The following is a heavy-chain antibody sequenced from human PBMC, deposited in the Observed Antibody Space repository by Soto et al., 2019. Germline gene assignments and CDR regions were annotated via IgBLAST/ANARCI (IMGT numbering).Heavy chain of an antibody. V-gene: IGHV5-51*01. D-gene: IGHD6-13*01. CDR1: GYSFTSYW. CDR3: ARSADVAAAGTYYYYYYGMDV. Sequence: PGESLKISCKGSGYSFTSYWIGWVRQMPGKGLEWMGIIYPGDSDTRYSPSFQGQVTISADKSISTAYLQWSSLKASDTAMYYCARSADVAAAGTYYYYYYGMDVWGQGTTVTVSS. CDR2: IYPGDSDT. J-gene: IGHJ6*02.